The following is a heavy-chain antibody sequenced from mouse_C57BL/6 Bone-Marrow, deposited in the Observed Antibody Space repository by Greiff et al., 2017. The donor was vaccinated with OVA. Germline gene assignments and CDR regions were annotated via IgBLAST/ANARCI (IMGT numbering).Heavy chain of an antibody. CDR1: GFTFSDYG. D-gene: IGHD1-1*01. CDR2: ISSGSSTI. Sequence: EVQRVESGGGLVKPGGSLKLSCAASGFTFSDYGMHWVRQAPEKGLEWVAYISSGSSTIYYADTVKGLFTISRDNAKNTLFLQMTSLRSEDTAMYYCARPYYYGSLPWFAYWGQGTLVTVSA. CDR3: ARPYYYGSLPWFAY. J-gene: IGHJ3*01. V-gene: IGHV5-17*01.